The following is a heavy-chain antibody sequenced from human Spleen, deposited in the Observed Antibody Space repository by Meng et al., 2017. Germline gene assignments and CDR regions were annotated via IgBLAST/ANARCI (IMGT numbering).Heavy chain of an antibody. CDR3: ASSSGPLDY. Sequence: QVQPKHSGPGPVEPSQTLSTPCAISGDSLSSNSAAWNWIRQSPSRGLEWLGRTYFRSKWYNYYAVSVKSRLTIPPDTSKNQFSLQLNSVTHEDTAVIYCASSSGPLDYWGQGTLVTVSS. V-gene: IGHV6-1*01. CDR2: TYFRSKWYN. J-gene: IGHJ4*02. CDR1: GDSLSSNSAA. D-gene: IGHD5-12*01.